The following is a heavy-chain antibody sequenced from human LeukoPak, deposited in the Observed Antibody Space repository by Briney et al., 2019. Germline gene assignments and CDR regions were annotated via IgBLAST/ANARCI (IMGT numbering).Heavy chain of an antibody. Sequence: GGSLRLSCAASGFTFANYWMNWVRQAPGKGLEWVANIKQDGSAQYYVDSVKGRFTISRDNSKNTLYLQMNSLRAEDTAVYYCAKDPSYYDSSGSPPYFDYWGQGTLVTVSS. J-gene: IGHJ4*02. CDR2: IKQDGSAQ. CDR1: GFTFANYW. CDR3: AKDPSYYDSSGSPPYFDY. D-gene: IGHD3-22*01. V-gene: IGHV3-7*01.